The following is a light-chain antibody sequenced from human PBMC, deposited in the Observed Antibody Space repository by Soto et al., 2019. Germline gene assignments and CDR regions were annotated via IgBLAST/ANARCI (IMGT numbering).Light chain of an antibody. J-gene: IGKJ1*01. CDR3: QQYGSSGT. CDR2: GAS. V-gene: IGKV3-20*01. Sequence: IVMTQSPATLSVSPWERATLFCRASQSVSSNLAWYQQKPGQAPRLLIYGASNRATGIPDRFSGSGSGTDFTLTISRLEPEDFAVYYCQQYGSSGTFGQGTKVDIK. CDR1: QSVSSN.